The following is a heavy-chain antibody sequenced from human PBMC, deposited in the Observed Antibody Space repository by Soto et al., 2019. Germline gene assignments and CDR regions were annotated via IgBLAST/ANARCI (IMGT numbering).Heavy chain of an antibody. CDR3: ARATRLRDLRF. V-gene: IGHV4-34*01. CDR2: INHSGST. J-gene: IGHJ4*02. D-gene: IGHD4-17*01. CDR1: GGSFSGYY. Sequence: PSETLSLTCAVYGGSFSGYYWSWIRQPPGKGLEWIGEINHSGSTNYNPSLKSRVTISVDTSKNQFSLKLSSVTAADTAVYYCARATRLRDLRFWGQGTLVTVSS.